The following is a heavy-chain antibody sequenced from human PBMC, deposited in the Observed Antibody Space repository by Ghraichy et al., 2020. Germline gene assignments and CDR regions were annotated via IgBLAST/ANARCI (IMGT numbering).Heavy chain of an antibody. CDR3: ARHSAGTTLGY. CDR2: IYYGGRT. CDR1: GGSISSSSIY. D-gene: IGHD6-19*01. Sequence: ESLNISCTVSGGSISSSSIYCVWIRQPPGKGLEWIGTIYYGGRTDYNPSLQSRVTISADTSKNQFSLKLSSVTAADTAVYYCARHSAGTTLGYWGQGTLVTVSS. V-gene: IGHV4-39*01. J-gene: IGHJ4*02.